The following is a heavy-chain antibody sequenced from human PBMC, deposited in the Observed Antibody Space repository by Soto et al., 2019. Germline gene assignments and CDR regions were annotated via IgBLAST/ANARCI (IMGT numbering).Heavy chain of an antibody. D-gene: IGHD3-16*02. CDR1: GGTFSSSA. Sequence: QVQLVHSVAEVDKPGSSVKVSCKASGGTFSSSAISWVRQTPGHGLEWLGAFIPLFATAIYVQKFPGRVTITSDESKTAACMELSSLGSEDTAVSYCARDNPATFGGVTVYYYGGMDVWGHGATGCVSS. CDR2: FIPLFATA. J-gene: IGHJ6*02. CDR3: ARDNPATFGGVTVYYYGGMDV. V-gene: IGHV1-69*01.